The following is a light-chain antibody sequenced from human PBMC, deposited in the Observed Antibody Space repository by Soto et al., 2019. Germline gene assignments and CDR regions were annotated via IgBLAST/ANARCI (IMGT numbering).Light chain of an antibody. CDR3: QQYYSASPSWT. Sequence: DIVMTQSPDSLAVSLGERATINCKSSQSVLFTSNNKNYLAWYQQKPGQPPKLLIYWASTRESGVPDRFSGGGSGTDFTLTIGSLQVEDVAVYYCQQYYSASPSWTFGQGTKVEIK. CDR1: QSVLFTSNNKNY. CDR2: WAS. V-gene: IGKV4-1*01. J-gene: IGKJ1*01.